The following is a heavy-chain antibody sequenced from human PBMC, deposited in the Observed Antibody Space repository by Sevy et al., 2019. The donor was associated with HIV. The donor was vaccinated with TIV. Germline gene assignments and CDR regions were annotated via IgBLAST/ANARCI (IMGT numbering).Heavy chain of an antibody. V-gene: IGHV2-5*02. J-gene: IGHJ4*02. CDR2: IYWDGDK. D-gene: IGHD4-17*01. CDR1: GFSLSTSGVG. CDR3: THRPHYGDPFDY. Sequence: SGPTLVNPTQTLTLTCTFSGFSLSTSGVGVGWIRQPPGKALEWLALIYWDGDKRYSPSLKSRLTITKDTSKNQVVLTMTNMDPVDTAAYYCTHRPHYGDPFDYWGQGTLVTVSS.